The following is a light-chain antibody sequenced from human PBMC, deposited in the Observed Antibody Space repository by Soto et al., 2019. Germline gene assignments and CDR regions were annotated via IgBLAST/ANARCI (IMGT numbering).Light chain of an antibody. J-gene: IGLJ3*02. CDR2: EDR. CDR1: ALSRKF. V-gene: IGLV3-10*01. CDR3: YATDSNGMSWV. Sequence: SYELTQPPSVSVSPGQTATITCSGDALSRKFVFWYQQKSGQAPVLVIYEDRKRPSGIPERFSASTSGTVSTLMITGAQVEDEADYYCYATDSNGMSWVFGGGTKVTV.